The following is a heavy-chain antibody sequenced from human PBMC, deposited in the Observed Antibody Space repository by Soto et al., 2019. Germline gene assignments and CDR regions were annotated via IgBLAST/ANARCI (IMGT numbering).Heavy chain of an antibody. CDR3: VLGGSWYEGRDYYYGMDV. J-gene: IGHJ6*02. V-gene: IGHV3-30-3*01. CDR1: GFTFSSYA. CDR2: ISYDGSNK. D-gene: IGHD6-13*01. Sequence: QVQLVESGGGVVQPGRSLRLSCAASGFTFSSYAMHWVRQAPGKGLEWVAVISYDGSNKYYADSVKGRFTISRDNSKNTXXLQMNSLRAEDTAVYYGVLGGSWYEGRDYYYGMDVWGQGTTVTVSS.